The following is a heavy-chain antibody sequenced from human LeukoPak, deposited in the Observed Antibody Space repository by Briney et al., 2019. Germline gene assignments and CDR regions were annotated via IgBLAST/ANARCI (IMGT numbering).Heavy chain of an antibody. CDR1: GYTFTGYY. V-gene: IGHV1-2*02. J-gene: IGHJ4*02. CDR3: ARSPHILTGENFDY. D-gene: IGHD3-9*01. Sequence: ASVKVSYKASGYTFTGYYMHWVRQAPGQGLEWMGWINSNSGGTNYAQKFQGRVTMTRDTSISTAYMELSRLRSDDTAVYYCARSPHILTGENFDYWGQGTLVTVSS. CDR2: INSNSGGT.